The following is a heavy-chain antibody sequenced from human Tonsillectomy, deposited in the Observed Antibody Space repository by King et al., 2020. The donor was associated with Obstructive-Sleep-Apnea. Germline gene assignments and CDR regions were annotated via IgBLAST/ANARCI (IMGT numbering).Heavy chain of an antibody. CDR3: ARSIVVVVAATDHYYYGMDV. D-gene: IGHD2-15*01. J-gene: IGHJ6*02. CDR2: IIPILGIA. Sequence: QLVQSGAEVKKPGSSVKVSCKASGGTFSSYAISWVRQAPGQGLEWMGGIIPILGIANYAQKFQGRVTITADKSTSTAYMELSSLRSEDTAVYYCARSIVVVVAATDHYYYGMDVWGQGTTVTVSS. V-gene: IGHV1-69*09. CDR1: GGTFSSYA.